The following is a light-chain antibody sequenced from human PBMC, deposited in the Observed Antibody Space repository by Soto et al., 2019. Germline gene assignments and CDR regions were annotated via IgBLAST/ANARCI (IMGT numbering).Light chain of an antibody. V-gene: IGKV3-15*01. J-gene: IGKJ5*01. CDR2: GAS. CDR3: QQYNNWVVT. Sequence: EIVMTQSPGTLSVAPGERATLSCRASQSVRSDVAWYQHKPGQAPRLLIYGASTRATGIPARFIGSGSETEFTLTIGSLQSEDFAIYYCQQYNNWVVTFGQGTRLEI. CDR1: QSVRSD.